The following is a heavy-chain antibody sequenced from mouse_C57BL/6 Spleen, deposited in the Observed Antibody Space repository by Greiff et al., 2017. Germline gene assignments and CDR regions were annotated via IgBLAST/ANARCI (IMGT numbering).Heavy chain of an antibody. D-gene: IGHD2-10*01. CDR3: ARNSYYPFAY. CDR1: GYAFTNYL. CDR2: INPGSGGT. Sequence: VKLMESGAELVRPGTSVKVSCKASGYAFTNYLIEWVKQRPGQGLEWIGVINPGSGGTNYNEKFKGKATLTADKSSSTAYMQLSSLTSEDSAVYFCARNSYYPFAYWGQGTLVTVSA. V-gene: IGHV1-54*01. J-gene: IGHJ3*01.